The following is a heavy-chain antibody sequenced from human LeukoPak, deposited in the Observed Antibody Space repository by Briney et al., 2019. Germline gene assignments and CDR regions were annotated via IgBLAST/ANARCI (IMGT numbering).Heavy chain of an antibody. CDR2: INTNTGNP. D-gene: IGHD1-26*01. CDR1: GYTFISYS. J-gene: IGHJ4*02. Sequence: VASVKVSCKASGYTFISYSMNWVRQAPGQGLEWMGWINTNTGNPTYAQGFTGRFVFSLDTSVSTAYLQISSLKAEDTAVYYCAGPAGVGATTGAGYWGQGTLVTVSS. CDR3: AGPAGVGATTGAGY. V-gene: IGHV7-4-1*02.